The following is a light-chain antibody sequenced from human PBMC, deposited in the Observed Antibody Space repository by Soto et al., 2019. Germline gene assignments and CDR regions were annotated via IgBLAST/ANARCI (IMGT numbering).Light chain of an antibody. J-gene: IGLJ1*01. CDR2: GNN. Sequence: QSVLTQPPSVSGAPGQRVTISCTGGSSNIGAGYDVQWYQQLPGTAPRLLIYGNNNRPSGVPERFSGSNSGTSASLAISGLQAEDELDYYCQSYDTGMGCYVFGTGTKLTVL. CDR1: SSNIGAGYD. V-gene: IGLV1-40*01. CDR3: QSYDTGMGCYV.